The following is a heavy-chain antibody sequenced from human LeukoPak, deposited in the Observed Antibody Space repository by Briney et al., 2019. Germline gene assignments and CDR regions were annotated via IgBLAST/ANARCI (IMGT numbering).Heavy chain of an antibody. D-gene: IGHD3-22*01. Sequence: GGSLRLSCSASGFTFNYYAMHWVRQAPGKGLEYVSTTSSDGGFTYYADSVKGRFTISRDNAKNSLFLQMNSLRDEDTAVYYCASRLFANYYYGMDVWGQGTTVTVSS. V-gene: IGHV3-64*04. J-gene: IGHJ6*02. CDR1: GFTFNYYA. CDR3: ASRLFANYYYGMDV. CDR2: TSSDGGFT.